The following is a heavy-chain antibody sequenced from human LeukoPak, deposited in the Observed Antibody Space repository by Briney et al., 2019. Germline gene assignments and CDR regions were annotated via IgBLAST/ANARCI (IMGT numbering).Heavy chain of an antibody. Sequence: SETLSLTCTVSGGSISSYYWSWIRQPPGKGLEWIGSIYHSGSTYYNPSLKSRVTISVDTSKNQFSLKLSSVTAADTAVYYCARASNWFDPWGQGTLVTVSS. CDR3: ARASNWFDP. V-gene: IGHV4-38-2*02. J-gene: IGHJ5*02. CDR2: IYHSGST. CDR1: GGSISSYY.